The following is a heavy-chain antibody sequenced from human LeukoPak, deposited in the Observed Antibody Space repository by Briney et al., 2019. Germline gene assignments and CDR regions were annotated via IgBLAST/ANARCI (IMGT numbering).Heavy chain of an antibody. CDR1: GYTFTSYY. V-gene: IGHV1-46*01. Sequence: ASVKVSCKASGYTFTSYYMHWVRQAPGQGLEWMGIINPSGGSTSYAQKFQGRVTMARDTSTSTVYMELSSLRSEDTAVYYCARGKLEQQLALAGRGGFDYWGQGTLVTVSS. CDR3: ARGKLEQQLALAGRGGFDY. CDR2: INPSGGST. D-gene: IGHD6-13*01. J-gene: IGHJ4*02.